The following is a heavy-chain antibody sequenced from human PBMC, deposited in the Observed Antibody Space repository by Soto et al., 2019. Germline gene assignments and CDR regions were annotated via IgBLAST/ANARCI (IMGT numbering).Heavy chain of an antibody. CDR3: ARTEYYDFWSGYYTYPGHFDY. Sequence: ASVKVSCKASGYTFTSYGISWVRQAPGQGLEWMGWISAYNGNTNYAQKLQGRVTVTTDTSTSTAYMELRSLRSDDTAVYYCARTEYYDFWSGYYTYPGHFDYWGQGTQVTVSS. V-gene: IGHV1-18*04. CDR1: GYTFTSYG. CDR2: ISAYNGNT. J-gene: IGHJ4*02. D-gene: IGHD3-3*01.